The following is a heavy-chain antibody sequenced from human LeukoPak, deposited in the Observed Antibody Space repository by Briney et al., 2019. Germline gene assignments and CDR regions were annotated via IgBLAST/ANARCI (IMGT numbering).Heavy chain of an antibody. CDR1: GFTFSSYA. CDR3: AKDHYDILTGYYPDAFDI. J-gene: IGHJ3*02. Sequence: AGGSLRLSCAASGFTFSSYAMSWVRQAPGKGLEWVSAISGSGGSTYYADSVKGRFTISRDNSKNTPYLQMNSLRAEDTAVYYCAKDHYDILTGYYPDAFDIWGQGTMVTVSS. D-gene: IGHD3-9*01. V-gene: IGHV3-23*01. CDR2: ISGSGGST.